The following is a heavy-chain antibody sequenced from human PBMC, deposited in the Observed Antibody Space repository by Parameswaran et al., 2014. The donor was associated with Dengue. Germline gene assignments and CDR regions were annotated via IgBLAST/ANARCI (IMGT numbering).Heavy chain of an antibody. D-gene: IGHD1-26*01. V-gene: IGHV5-51*01. J-gene: IGHJ4*02. Sequence: VRQAPGKGLEWMGIIYPGDSDTRYSPSFQGQVTISADKSISTAYLQWSSLKASDTAMYYCASTYSGSRLRFDYWGQGTLVTVSS. CDR3: ASTYSGSRLRFDY. CDR2: IYPGDSDT.